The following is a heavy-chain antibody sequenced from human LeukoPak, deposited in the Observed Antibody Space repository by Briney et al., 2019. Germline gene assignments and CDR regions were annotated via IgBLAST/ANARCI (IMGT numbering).Heavy chain of an antibody. D-gene: IGHD3-9*01. CDR1: GFTVINNY. CDR3: ARDGGSGTSTGYNGYYYYGMDV. J-gene: IGHJ6*02. Sequence: PGGSLRLSCAASGFTVINNYMSWVRQAPGKGLEWVSFIYSGDSTYYADSVKGRFTISRDSSKNTVHLQMNSLRAEDTAVYYCARDGGSGTSTGYNGYYYYGMDVWGQGTTVTVYS. CDR2: IYSGDST. V-gene: IGHV3-66*01.